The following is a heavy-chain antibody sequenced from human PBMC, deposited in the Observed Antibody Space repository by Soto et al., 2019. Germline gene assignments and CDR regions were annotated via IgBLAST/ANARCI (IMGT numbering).Heavy chain of an antibody. CDR3: ARVVVASSSPYFHEETG. CDR2: ISAYNGNT. CDR1: GYTFISYG. Sequence: QVQLVQSGAEVKKPGASVKVSCKASGYTFISYGISWVRQAPGQGLEWMGWISAYNGNTNYAQKLQGRVTMTTDTSTSTAYMELRSLRSDDTAVYYCARVVVASSSPYFHEETGWGQGTLVTVSS. V-gene: IGHV1-18*01. J-gene: IGHJ4*02. D-gene: IGHD6-13*01.